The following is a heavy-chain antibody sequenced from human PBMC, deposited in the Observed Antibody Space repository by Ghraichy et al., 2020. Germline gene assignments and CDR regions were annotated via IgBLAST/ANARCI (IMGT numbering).Heavy chain of an antibody. V-gene: IGHV1-69*10. CDR2: IIPILGIA. CDR3: AREKEEGHYYGSGDELDY. Sequence: SVKVSCKASGGTFSSYAISWVRQAPGQGLEWMGGIIPILGIANYAQKFQGRVTITADKSTSTAYMELSSLRSEDTAVYYCAREKEEGHYYGSGDELDYWGQGTLVTVSS. CDR1: GGTFSSYA. D-gene: IGHD3-10*01. J-gene: IGHJ4*02.